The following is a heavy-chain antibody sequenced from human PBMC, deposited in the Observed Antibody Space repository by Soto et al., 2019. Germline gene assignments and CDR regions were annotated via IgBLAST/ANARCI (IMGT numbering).Heavy chain of an antibody. D-gene: IGHD5-18*01. Sequence: GGSLRLSCAASGFTFSSYGMHWVRQAPGKGLEWVAVIWYDGSNKYYADSVKGRFTISRDNSKNTLYLQMSSLRAEDTAVYYCAISKGRYSYGDAFDICGQGTLVTVSS. CDR2: IWYDGSNK. CDR1: GFTFSSYG. V-gene: IGHV3-33*01. CDR3: AISKGRYSYGDAFDI. J-gene: IGHJ3*02.